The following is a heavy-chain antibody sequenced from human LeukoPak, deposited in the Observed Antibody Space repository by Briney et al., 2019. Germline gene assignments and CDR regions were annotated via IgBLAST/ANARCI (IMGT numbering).Heavy chain of an antibody. Sequence: PGGSLRLSCAASGFTFSSYGMHWVRQAPGKGLEWVAVIWYDGSNKYYADSVKGRFTISRDNSKNTLYLQMNSLRAEDTAVYYCARDGGDGYIDAKFYYWGQGTLVTVSS. CDR2: IWYDGSNK. D-gene: IGHD5-24*01. J-gene: IGHJ4*02. CDR1: GFTFSSYG. V-gene: IGHV3-33*01. CDR3: ARDGGDGYIDAKFYY.